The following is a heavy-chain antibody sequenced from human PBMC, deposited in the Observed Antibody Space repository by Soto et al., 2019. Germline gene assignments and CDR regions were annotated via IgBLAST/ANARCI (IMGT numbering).Heavy chain of an antibody. CDR2: ISGSGGST. J-gene: IGHJ5*02. Sequence: EVQLLESGGGLVQPGGSLRLSCVASGFTFSSYAMTWVRQAPGKGLEWVSAISGSGGSTYYADSVKGRFTISRDNSKNTLYLPMNSLRAEDTAVYYCPKDRGSGSTSWYNGWFDPWGQGTLVTVSS. D-gene: IGHD2-2*02. CDR3: PKDRGSGSTSWYNGWFDP. CDR1: GFTFSSYA. V-gene: IGHV3-23*01.